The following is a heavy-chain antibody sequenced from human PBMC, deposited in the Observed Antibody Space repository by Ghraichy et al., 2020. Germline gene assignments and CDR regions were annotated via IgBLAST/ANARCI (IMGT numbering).Heavy chain of an antibody. Sequence: GGSLRLSCAASGFTFSSYGMHWVRQAPGKGLEWVAVISYDGSNKYYADSVKGRFTISRDNSKNTLYLQMNSLRAEDTAVYYCAKDSSLDTAMVSTFDYWGQGTLVTVSS. J-gene: IGHJ4*02. V-gene: IGHV3-30*18. D-gene: IGHD5-18*01. CDR1: GFTFSSYG. CDR3: AKDSSLDTAMVSTFDY. CDR2: ISYDGSNK.